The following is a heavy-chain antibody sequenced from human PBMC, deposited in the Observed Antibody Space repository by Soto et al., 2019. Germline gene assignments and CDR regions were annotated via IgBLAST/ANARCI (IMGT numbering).Heavy chain of an antibody. V-gene: IGHV4-39*01. CDR3: ASRIAAAGTEERAFDI. Sequence: QLQLQESGPGLVKPSETLSLTCTVSGGSISSSSYYWGWIRQPPGKGLEWIGSIYYSGSTYYNPSLKSRVTISVDTSKNQFSLKLSSVTAADTAVYYCASRIAAAGTEERAFDIWGQGTMVTVSS. CDR1: GGSISSSSYY. D-gene: IGHD6-13*01. J-gene: IGHJ3*02. CDR2: IYYSGST.